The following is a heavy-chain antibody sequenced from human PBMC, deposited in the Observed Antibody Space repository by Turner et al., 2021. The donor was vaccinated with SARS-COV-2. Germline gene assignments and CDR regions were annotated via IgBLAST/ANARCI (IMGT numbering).Heavy chain of an antibody. CDR2: IYYSGST. D-gene: IGHD6-13*01. J-gene: IGHJ6*02. CDR3: ATSTVAGTELNYYGMDV. V-gene: IGHV4-39*01. CDR1: GGSISSSSYY. Sequence: QLQLQESGPGLVKPSETLSLTCPVSGGSISSSSYYWGWIRQPPGKGLEWIGSIYYSGSTYYNPSLKSRVTISVDTSKNQFSLKLSSVTAADTAVYYCATSTVAGTELNYYGMDVWGQGTTVTVSS.